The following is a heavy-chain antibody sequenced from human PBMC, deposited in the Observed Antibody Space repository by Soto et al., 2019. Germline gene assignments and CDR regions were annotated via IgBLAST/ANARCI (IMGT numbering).Heavy chain of an antibody. D-gene: IGHD1-26*01. CDR1: GFTFSSYG. CDR3: AKDLSGSYKTDDAFDI. V-gene: IGHV3-30*18. Sequence: GGSLRLSCAASGFTFSSYGMHWVRQAPGKGLEWVAVISYDGSNKYYADSVKGRFTISRDNSKNTLYLQMNSLRAEDTAVYYCAKDLSGSYKTDDAFDIWGQGTMVT. CDR2: ISYDGSNK. J-gene: IGHJ3*02.